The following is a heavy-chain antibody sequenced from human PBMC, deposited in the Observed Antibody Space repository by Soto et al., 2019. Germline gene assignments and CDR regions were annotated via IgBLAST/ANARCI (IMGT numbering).Heavy chain of an antibody. CDR2: IHYSGST. J-gene: IGHJ4*02. Sequence: PSETLSLTCSVSGDSISGGDYYWSWIRQPPGEALEWIGHIHYSGSTYYNASLKSRLTISLDTSKNEFSLNLSSVTAADTAVYYCARDQRALRYFDYWGQGTLVTVS. CDR1: GDSISGGDYY. V-gene: IGHV4-30-4*01. CDR3: ARDQRALRYFDY.